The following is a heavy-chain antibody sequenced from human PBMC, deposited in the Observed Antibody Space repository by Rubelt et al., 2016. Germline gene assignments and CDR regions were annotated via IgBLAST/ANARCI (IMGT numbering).Heavy chain of an antibody. V-gene: IGHV1-46*03. CDR1: GYTFTSYY. J-gene: IGHJ3*02. CDR3: ARNNIIRGNDACDI. D-gene: IGHD1/OR15-1a*01. CDR2: INPSGGST. Sequence: QVQLVQSGAEVKKPGASVKVSCKASGYTFTSYYMHWVRQAPGHGLEWMGIINPSGGSTSYARKVQGRVTMTRDKSTSTVYMELSSLRSEDTAVYYCARNNIIRGNDACDIWGQGTMVTVSS.